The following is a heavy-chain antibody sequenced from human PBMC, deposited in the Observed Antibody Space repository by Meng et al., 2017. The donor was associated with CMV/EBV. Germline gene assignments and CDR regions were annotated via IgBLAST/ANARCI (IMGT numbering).Heavy chain of an antibody. CDR1: GYTFTSYG. V-gene: IGHV1-18*01. J-gene: IGHJ3*02. CDR3: ARDSAEKGVCDAFDI. CDR2: ISAYNGNT. Sequence: ASVKVSCKASGYTFTSYGISWVRQAPGQGLEWMGWISAYNGNTNYAQKLQGRVTMTTDTSTSTAYMELRSLRSDDTAVYYCARDSAEKGVCDAFDIWGQGTMVTVSS.